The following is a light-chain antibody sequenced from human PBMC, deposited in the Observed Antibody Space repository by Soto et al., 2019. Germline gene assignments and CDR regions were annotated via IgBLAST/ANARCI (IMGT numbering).Light chain of an antibody. V-gene: IGKV1-5*01. J-gene: IGKJ1*01. CDR3: QKYNGYSRK. CDR2: DVS. CDR1: QSIGDS. Sequence: DIQMTPSPSTLSASVLYRVNITCRASQSIGDSLALYQQKPGKAPYLLISDVSSLERGVPSRFSGSGSGTEFTLTISSMQPDDFATFYCQKYNGYSRKFGQGTKVDI.